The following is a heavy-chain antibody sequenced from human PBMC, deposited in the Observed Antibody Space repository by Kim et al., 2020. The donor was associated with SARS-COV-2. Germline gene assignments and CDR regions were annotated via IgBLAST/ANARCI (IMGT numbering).Heavy chain of an antibody. CDR2: IYYRSKWYN. CDR1: GDSVSSNSAA. D-gene: IGHD6-13*01. V-gene: IGHV6-1*01. J-gene: IGHJ4*02. Sequence: SQTLSLTCAISGDSVSSNSAAWNWIRQSPSRGLEWLGRIYYRSKWYNDYAVSVKSRITINLDTSKNQFSLQLNSVTPEDTAVYYCARGLSSSWYGLDYWGQGTLVTVSS. CDR3: ARGLSSSWYGLDY.